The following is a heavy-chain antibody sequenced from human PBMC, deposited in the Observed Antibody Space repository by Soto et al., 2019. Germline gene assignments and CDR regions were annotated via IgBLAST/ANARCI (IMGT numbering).Heavy chain of an antibody. D-gene: IGHD5-18*01. CDR1: GYTFTGYY. CDR3: ARGGYSYGYVFYGMDV. V-gene: IGHV1-2*04. Sequence: ASVKVSCKASGYTFTGYYMHWVRQAPGQGPEWMGWINPNSGGTNYAQKFQGWVTMTRDTPISTAYMELSRLRSDDTAVYYCARGGYSYGYVFYGMDVWGQGTTVTVSS. CDR2: INPNSGGT. J-gene: IGHJ6*02.